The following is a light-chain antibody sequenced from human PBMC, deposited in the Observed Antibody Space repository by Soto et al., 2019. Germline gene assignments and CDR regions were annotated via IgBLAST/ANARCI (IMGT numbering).Light chain of an antibody. CDR3: QQRSNWPLT. CDR2: DAS. Sequence: ETVMTQFPATLSVSPGERATLSCRASQYVSTNLAWYQQQPGQPPRLLIYDASNRAAGIPARFSGSGSGTDFTLTISSLETEDFAVYYCQQRSNWPLTFGGGTKVEIK. J-gene: IGKJ4*01. V-gene: IGKV3-11*01. CDR1: QYVSTN.